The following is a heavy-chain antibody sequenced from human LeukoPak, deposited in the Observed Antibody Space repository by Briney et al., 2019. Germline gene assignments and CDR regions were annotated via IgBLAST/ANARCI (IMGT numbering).Heavy chain of an antibody. D-gene: IGHD3-10*01. CDR3: ACTMVRGVIKYY. CDR2: INSDGSST. CDR1: GFTFSSYR. V-gene: IGHV3-74*01. Sequence: GGSLRLSCAASGFTFSSYRMHWVRQAPGKGLVWVSRINSDGSSTSYADSVKGRFTISRDNAKNTLYLQMNSLRAEDTAVYYCACTMVRGVIKYYWGQGTLVTVSS. J-gene: IGHJ4*02.